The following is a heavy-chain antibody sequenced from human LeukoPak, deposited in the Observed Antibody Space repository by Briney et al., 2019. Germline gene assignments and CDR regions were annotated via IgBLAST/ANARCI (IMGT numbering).Heavy chain of an antibody. CDR2: ISSSRSYI. Sequence: GGSLRLSCAASGFTFSTYSMNWVRQAPGKGLEWVSFISSSRSYIYYADSVKGRFTISRDNAKNSLYLQMNSLRAEDTAVYYCARFIAAPYYFDYWGRGTLVTVSS. V-gene: IGHV3-21*01. CDR1: GFTFSTYS. J-gene: IGHJ4*02. CDR3: ARFIAAPYYFDY. D-gene: IGHD6-13*01.